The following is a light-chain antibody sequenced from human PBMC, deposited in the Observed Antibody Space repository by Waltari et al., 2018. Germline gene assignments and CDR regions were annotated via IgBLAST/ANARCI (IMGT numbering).Light chain of an antibody. J-gene: IGKJ2*01. CDR2: KVS. Sequence: DVVMTQSPLSLPVTLGQPAAISCRSSQSPVPSAGNTYLNWFQQRPGQSPRRLIYKVSRRDSGVPDRFSGSGSGTDFTLRISRVEAEDVGVYYCMQGSHWPRTFGQGTKLEI. V-gene: IGKV2-30*02. CDR1: QSPVPSAGNTY. CDR3: MQGSHWPRT.